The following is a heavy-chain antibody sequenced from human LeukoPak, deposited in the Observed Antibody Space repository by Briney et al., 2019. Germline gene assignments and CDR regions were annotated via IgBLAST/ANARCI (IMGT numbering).Heavy chain of an antibody. V-gene: IGHV1-2*02. J-gene: IGHJ4*02. Sequence: GASVKVSCKASGYTFTGYYMHWVRQAPGQGLEWMGWINPNSGGTNYAQKFQGRVTMTRDTSISTAYMELSRLRSDDTAVYYCAREAEDSSGYYPFGYSGQGTLVTVSS. CDR1: GYTFTGYY. CDR2: INPNSGGT. CDR3: AREAEDSSGYYPFGY. D-gene: IGHD3-22*01.